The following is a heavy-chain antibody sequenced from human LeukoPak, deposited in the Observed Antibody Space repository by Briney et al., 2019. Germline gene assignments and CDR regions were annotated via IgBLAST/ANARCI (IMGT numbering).Heavy chain of an antibody. Sequence: GGSLRLSCAASGFTFSTYSMNWVRQAPGKGLEWVSSISGSSSYTFYADSVRGRFTISRDNAKNSLYLQMNSLRVEDTAVYYCARAPPYCGGDCSDWYLDVWGRGTLVTVSS. J-gene: IGHJ2*01. V-gene: IGHV3-21*01. D-gene: IGHD2-21*02. CDR2: ISGSSSYT. CDR3: ARAPPYCGGDCSDWYLDV. CDR1: GFTFSTYS.